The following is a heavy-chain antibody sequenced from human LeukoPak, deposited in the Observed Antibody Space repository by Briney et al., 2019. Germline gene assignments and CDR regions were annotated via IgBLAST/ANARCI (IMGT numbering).Heavy chain of an antibody. CDR1: GYTFTGYY. CDR3: ASQYSSGWYVQRYYFDC. J-gene: IGHJ4*02. D-gene: IGHD6-19*01. CDR2: INPNSGGT. V-gene: IGHV1-2*02. Sequence: ASVKVSCKASGYTFTGYYMHWVRQAPGQGLEWMGWINPNSGGTNYAQKFQGRVTMTRDTSISTAYMELSRLRSDDTAVYYCASQYSSGWYVQRYYFDCWGQGTLVTVSS.